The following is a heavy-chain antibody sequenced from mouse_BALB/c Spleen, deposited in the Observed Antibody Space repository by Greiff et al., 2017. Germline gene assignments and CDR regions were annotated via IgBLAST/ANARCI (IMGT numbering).Heavy chain of an antibody. Sequence: VQVVESGPGLVQPSQSLSITCTVSGFSLTSYGVHWVRQSPGKGLEWLGVIWSGGSTDYNAAFISRLSISKDNSKSQVFFKMNSLQANDTAIYYCASPLYDGYYMFAYWGQGTLVTVSA. V-gene: IGHV2-2*02. CDR2: IWSGGST. CDR1: GFSLTSYG. J-gene: IGHJ3*01. D-gene: IGHD2-3*01. CDR3: ASPLYDGYYMFAY.